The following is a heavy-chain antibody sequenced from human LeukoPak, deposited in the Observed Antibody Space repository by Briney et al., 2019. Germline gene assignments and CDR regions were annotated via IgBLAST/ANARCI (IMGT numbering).Heavy chain of an antibody. D-gene: IGHD3-10*01. CDR3: ARGYYYGSGSIYFDY. V-gene: IGHV3-48*01. CDR2: ISSSSSTI. CDR1: GFTFSSYS. J-gene: IGHJ4*02. Sequence: PGGSLRLSCAASGFTFSSYSMNWVRQAPGKGLEWVSYISSSSSTIYYADSVKGRFTISRDNAKNSLYLQMNSLRAEDTAVYYCARGYYYGSGSIYFDYWGQGTLVTVSS.